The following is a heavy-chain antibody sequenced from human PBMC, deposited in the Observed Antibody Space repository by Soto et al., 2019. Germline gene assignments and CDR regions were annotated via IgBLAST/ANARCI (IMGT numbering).Heavy chain of an antibody. CDR2: GYHGGNT. D-gene: IGHD5-18*01. J-gene: IGHJ4*02. CDR1: GGSISSNSYY. Sequence: QLQLQESGPGLVKPSETQSLTCTVSGGSISSNSYYWAWIRQPPGKGLEWIGSGYHGGNTYYNPSHKSRVTISADTSTNQFSLKLNSVTAADTAVYYCARHLSGYGYLYFEYWGQGILVTVSS. V-gene: IGHV4-39*01. CDR3: ARHLSGYGYLYFEY.